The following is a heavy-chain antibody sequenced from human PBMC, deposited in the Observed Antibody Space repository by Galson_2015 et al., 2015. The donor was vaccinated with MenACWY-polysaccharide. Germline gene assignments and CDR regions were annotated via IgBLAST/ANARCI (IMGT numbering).Heavy chain of an antibody. Sequence: AVSGGSISSNHWWSWVRQPPGKGLEWIGEIYHTGTTNYNPSLESRLTISVDKSQSQFSLKLSSVTAADTAVYYCARRYRYATSDYYPAFDMWGQGTMVTVSS. CDR2: IYHTGTT. CDR1: GGSISSNHW. CDR3: ARRYRYATSDYYPAFDM. J-gene: IGHJ3*02. V-gene: IGHV4-4*02. D-gene: IGHD2-2*01.